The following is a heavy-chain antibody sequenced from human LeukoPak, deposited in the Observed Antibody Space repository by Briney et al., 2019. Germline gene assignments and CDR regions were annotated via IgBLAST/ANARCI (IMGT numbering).Heavy chain of an antibody. V-gene: IGHV4-31*03. CDR1: DGSISSGGYY. CDR3: ARLTWELLFDY. Sequence: SQTLSLTCTVSDGSISSGGYYWSWIRQHPGKGLEWIGYIYYSGSTYYNPSLKSRVTISVDTSKNQFSLKLSSVTAADTAVYYCARLTWELLFDYWGQGTLVTVSS. D-gene: IGHD1-26*01. J-gene: IGHJ4*02. CDR2: IYYSGST.